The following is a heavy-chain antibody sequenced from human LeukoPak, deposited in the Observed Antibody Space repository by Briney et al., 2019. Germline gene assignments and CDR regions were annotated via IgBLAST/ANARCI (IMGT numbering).Heavy chain of an antibody. CDR1: GFIFSSYW. V-gene: IGHV3-7*03. CDR3: ARLIVIPGGIDV. Sequence: PGGSLRLSCAASGFIFSSYWMSWVRQAPGKGLEWVANIKQDGSEKYYVDSVKGRFTISRDNAKNSLYLQMNSLGAEDTAVYYCARLIVIPGGIDVWGQGTTVTVSS. D-gene: IGHD2/OR15-2a*01. CDR2: IKQDGSEK. J-gene: IGHJ6*02.